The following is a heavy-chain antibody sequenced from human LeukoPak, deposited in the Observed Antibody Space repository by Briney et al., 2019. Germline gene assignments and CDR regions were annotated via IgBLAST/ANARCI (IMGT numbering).Heavy chain of an antibody. CDR2: IYWDDDK. CDR1: GFTLSTRAAG. V-gene: IGHV2-5*02. CDR3: AHSYGSGSYLGY. D-gene: IGHD3-10*01. J-gene: IGHJ4*02. Sequence: SGPTLVKPTQTLTLTCTCSGFTLSTRAAGVGLIRHPPGKALEWLAFIYWDDDKRYSPYLKSSLTITKDTSKNQVVLTMANIDPVDTATDYCAHSYGSGSYLGYWGQGTLVTVSS.